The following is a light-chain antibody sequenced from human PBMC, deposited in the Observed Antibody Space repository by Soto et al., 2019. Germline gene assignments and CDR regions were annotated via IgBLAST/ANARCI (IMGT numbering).Light chain of an antibody. CDR3: TSFSSSTSPYV. CDR2: QVT. CDR1: TRDIAGYNY. Sequence: QSVLTQPASVSGSLGQSITISCTGTTRDIAGYNYISWYQQLPGKAPKLMIYQVTIRPSGISNRFSGSKSGNTASLTISGLQAEDEADYYCTSFSSSTSPYVFGTGTKVTLL. V-gene: IGLV2-14*01. J-gene: IGLJ1*01.